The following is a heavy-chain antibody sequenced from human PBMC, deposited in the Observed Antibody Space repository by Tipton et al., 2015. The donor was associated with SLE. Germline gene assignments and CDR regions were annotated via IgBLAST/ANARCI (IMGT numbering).Heavy chain of an antibody. CDR1: GGSFSGYY. J-gene: IGHJ4*02. Sequence: TLSLTCAVYGGSFSGYYWSWIRQPPGKGLEWIGEINHSGSTNYNPSLKSRVTISVDTSKNQFSLKLSSVTAADTAVYYCARVGVYGSSGWERARGHFDYWGQGSLITVSS. CDR2: INHSGST. D-gene: IGHD6-19*01. V-gene: IGHV4-34*01. CDR3: ARVGVYGSSGWERARGHFDY.